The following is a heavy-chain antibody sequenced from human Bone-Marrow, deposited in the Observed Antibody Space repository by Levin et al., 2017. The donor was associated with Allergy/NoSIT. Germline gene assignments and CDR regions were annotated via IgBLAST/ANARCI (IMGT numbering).Heavy chain of an antibody. V-gene: IGHV1-46*01. CDR1: GYRFTSYE. J-gene: IGHJ4*02. CDR2: INPSDAST. CDR3: ARGGIAAADFRFDY. Sequence: GESLKISCKASGYRFTSYEMHWVRQAPGQGLEWMGIINPSDASTTYTQRFQGRVTMARDTSTSTVYMELNSLTSEDTAVYYCARGGIAAADFRFDYWGQGTLVTVSS. D-gene: IGHD6-13*01.